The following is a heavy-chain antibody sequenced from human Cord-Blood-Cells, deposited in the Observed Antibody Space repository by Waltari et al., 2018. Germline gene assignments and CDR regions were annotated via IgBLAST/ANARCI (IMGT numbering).Heavy chain of an antibody. Sequence: QVQLVQSGAEVKKPGASVKVSCKASGYTFTGYYMHWVRQAPGQGLEWMGWINPNSGGTNYAQKFQGRVTMTRDTSISTAYMELSRLRSEDTAVYYCARRGGYGSGSYYNDYWGQGTLVTVSS. CDR2: INPNSGGT. V-gene: IGHV1-2*02. J-gene: IGHJ4*02. CDR3: ARRGGYGSGSYYNDY. CDR1: GYTFTGYY. D-gene: IGHD3-10*01.